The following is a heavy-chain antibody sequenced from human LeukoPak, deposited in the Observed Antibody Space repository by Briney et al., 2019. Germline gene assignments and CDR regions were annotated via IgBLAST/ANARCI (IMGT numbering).Heavy chain of an antibody. CDR3: ARADDFWSGYRSYYYGMDV. CDR2: INHSRST. Sequence: SETLSLTCAVYGGSFSGYYWSWIRQPPGKGLEWLGEINHSRSTNYNPSLKSRVTISVDTSKNQFSLKLSSVTAADTAVYYCARADDFWSGYRSYYYGMDVWGQGTTVTVSS. J-gene: IGHJ6*02. V-gene: IGHV4-34*01. D-gene: IGHD3-3*01. CDR1: GGSFSGYY.